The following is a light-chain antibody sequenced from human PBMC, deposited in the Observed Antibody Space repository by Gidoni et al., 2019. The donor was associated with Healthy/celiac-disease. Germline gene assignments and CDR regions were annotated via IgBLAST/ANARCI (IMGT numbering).Light chain of an antibody. CDR3: QQYNNWPS. V-gene: IGKV3-15*01. J-gene: IGKJ2*03. CDR2: CAS. CDR1: QSVSSN. Sequence: EIVMTQSPATLSVSPGERATICCRASQSVSSNLAWYQQKPGQAPRLLIYCASTRATGIPARFSGSGSGTEFTLTISSLQSEDFAVYYCQQYNNWPSFGQGTKLEIK.